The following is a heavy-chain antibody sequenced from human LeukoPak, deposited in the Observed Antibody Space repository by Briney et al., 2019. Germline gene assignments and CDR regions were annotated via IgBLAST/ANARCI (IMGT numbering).Heavy chain of an antibody. V-gene: IGHV4-38-2*02. CDR3: ARAPSSYESGNGYPNLGWLDP. J-gene: IGHJ5*02. Sequence: SETLSLTCKVSGYPIGLDYYWVWIRQAPGRGLQWIGGFHRGRIQYNSALKSRVTISIDSSKNQFSLKMWPVTAADAAFYFCARAPSSYESGNGYPNLGWLDPWGQGALVTVSS. D-gene: IGHD5-24*01. CDR1: GYPIGLDYY. CDR2: FHRGRI.